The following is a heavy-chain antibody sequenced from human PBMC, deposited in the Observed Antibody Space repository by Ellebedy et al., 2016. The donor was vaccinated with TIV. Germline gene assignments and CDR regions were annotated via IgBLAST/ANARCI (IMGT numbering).Heavy chain of an antibody. CDR2: IWYDGSNK. J-gene: IGHJ6*02. Sequence: GGSLRLXCAASGFTFSSYGMHWVRQAPGKGLEWVAVIWYDGSNKYYADSVKGRFTISRDNSKNTLYLQMNSLRAEDTAVYYCARGKSPYYYYGMDVWGQGTTVTVSS. V-gene: IGHV3-33*01. CDR1: GFTFSSYG. CDR3: ARGKSPYYYYGMDV.